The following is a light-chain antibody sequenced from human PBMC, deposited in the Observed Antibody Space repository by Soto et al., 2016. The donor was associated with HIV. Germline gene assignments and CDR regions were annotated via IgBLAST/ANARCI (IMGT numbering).Light chain of an antibody. J-gene: IGLJ2*01. CDR2: TDN. Sequence: SYELTQPPSVSVSPGQTARITCSGDALPRQYAYWYQQKPGQAPMLVISTDNERPSGIPERFSGSSSGTTVTLIISGVQAEDGADYYCQSADASGTYRVFGGGTKLTVL. V-gene: IGLV3-25*03. CDR3: QSADASGTYRV. CDR1: ALPRQY.